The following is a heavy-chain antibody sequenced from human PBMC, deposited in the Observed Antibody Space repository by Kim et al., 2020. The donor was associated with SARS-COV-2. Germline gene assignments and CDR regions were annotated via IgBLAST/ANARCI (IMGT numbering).Heavy chain of an antibody. J-gene: IGHJ4*02. CDR3: AKSREFSYRGYFDS. D-gene: IGHD3-10*01. CDR2: ISDSGDSR. CDR1: GFRFSSYA. Sequence: GGSLRLSCAGSGFRFSSYAMTWVRQAPGKGLEWVSSISDSGDSRFYADSVKGLFTISRDNSQNTLYLQMNSLTADDTAVYFCAKSREFSYRGYFDSWGQGTRVTVSS. V-gene: IGHV3-23*01.